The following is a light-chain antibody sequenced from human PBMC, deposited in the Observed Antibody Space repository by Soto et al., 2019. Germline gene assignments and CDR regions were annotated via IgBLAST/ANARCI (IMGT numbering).Light chain of an antibody. Sequence: IQMTQSPSSLSASVGDRVTISCRASQSISTYLNWYQQKPGTAPRLLIYRASSVKSGVPPRFSGSGSGRDFTLTISSLRPDDIATYFCQQSYSSPPWTFGQGTRVEVK. CDR2: RAS. V-gene: IGKV1-39*01. CDR1: QSISTY. CDR3: QQSYSSPPWT. J-gene: IGKJ1*01.